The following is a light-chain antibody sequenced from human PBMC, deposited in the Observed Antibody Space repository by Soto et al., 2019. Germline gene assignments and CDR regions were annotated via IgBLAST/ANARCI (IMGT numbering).Light chain of an antibody. CDR3: QSWGV. J-gene: IGLJ2*01. CDR2: LYSDGSH. Sequence: QSVLTQSPSASASLGASVKLTCTLSSGHSNSVIAWHQQQPQKSPRYLMRLYSDGSHTKGDGIPDRFSGSSSGAERYLTISSLQSEDEADYYCQSWGVFGGGTKLTVL. V-gene: IGLV4-69*01. CDR1: SGHSNSV.